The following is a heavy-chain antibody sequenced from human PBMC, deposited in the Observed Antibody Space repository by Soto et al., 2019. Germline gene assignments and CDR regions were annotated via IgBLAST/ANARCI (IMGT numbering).Heavy chain of an antibody. Sequence: PSETLSLTCAVSGDSISSSNWWSWVRQPPGKGLEWIGEIYHSGSTNYNPSLKSRVTISVDKSKNQFSLKLSSVTAADTAVYFCVRAGDGYNSFYFDYWGQGTLVTVSS. D-gene: IGHD5-12*01. V-gene: IGHV4-4*02. CDR1: GDSISSSNW. CDR3: VRAGDGYNSFYFDY. J-gene: IGHJ4*02. CDR2: IYHSGST.